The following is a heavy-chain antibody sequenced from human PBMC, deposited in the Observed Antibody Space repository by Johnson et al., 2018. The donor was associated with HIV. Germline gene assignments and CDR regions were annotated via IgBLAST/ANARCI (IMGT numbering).Heavy chain of an antibody. CDR1: GFTFSDYY. Sequence: QVQLVESGGGLVQPGGSLRLSCAAAGFTFSDYYINWIRQAPGKGLEWVSYIDSSGSTRYYADSVKGRFTISTDNAKNSLYLQMHSLRAEDTAVYYCARGIQPDAFDIWGQGTMVTVSS. CDR2: IDSSGSTR. D-gene: IGHD2-2*01. CDR3: ARGIQPDAFDI. V-gene: IGHV3-11*01. J-gene: IGHJ3*02.